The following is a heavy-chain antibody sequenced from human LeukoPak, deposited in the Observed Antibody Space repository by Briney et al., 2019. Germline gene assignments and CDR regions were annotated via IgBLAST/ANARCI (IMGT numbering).Heavy chain of an antibody. Sequence: GASVKVSCKASGYSFKSYGISWVRQAPGQGLEWMGWISAYNGNTNYAQKFQGRVTMTTDTSTSTAYMELRSLRSDDTAVYYCASGAGDSYCQSTSCYFYYYYGMDVWGQGTTVTVSS. V-gene: IGHV1-18*01. J-gene: IGHJ6*02. CDR1: GYSFKSYG. D-gene: IGHD2-2*01. CDR3: ASGAGDSYCQSTSCYFYYYYGMDV. CDR2: ISAYNGNT.